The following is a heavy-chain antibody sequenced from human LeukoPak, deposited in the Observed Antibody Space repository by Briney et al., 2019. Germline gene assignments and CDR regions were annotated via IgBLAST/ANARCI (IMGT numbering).Heavy chain of an antibody. CDR3: ARSGPYSSGGDPFDY. J-gene: IGHJ4*02. V-gene: IGHV1-2*04. Sequence: ASVKVSCKASGYTFTGYYMHWVRQAPGQGLEWMGWINPNSGGTNYAQKFQGWDTMTRDTSISTAYMELSRLRSDDTAVYYCARSGPYSSGGDPFDYWGQGTLVTVSS. CDR1: GYTFTGYY. CDR2: INPNSGGT. D-gene: IGHD6-19*01.